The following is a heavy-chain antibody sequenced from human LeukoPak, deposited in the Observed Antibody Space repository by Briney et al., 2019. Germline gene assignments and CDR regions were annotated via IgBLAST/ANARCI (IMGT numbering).Heavy chain of an antibody. Sequence: GGSLRLSCAASGFTFIDFWMHWVRQAPGKGLEWVSTMYSGGATHYADSVEGRFSVSRDNVENTLYLQMDNLRVEDTAAYYCARVVTFELDYWGQGTPVLVSS. CDR1: GFTFIDFW. CDR2: MYSGGAT. V-gene: IGHV3-53*01. CDR3: ARVVTFELDY. J-gene: IGHJ4*02. D-gene: IGHD3-10*01.